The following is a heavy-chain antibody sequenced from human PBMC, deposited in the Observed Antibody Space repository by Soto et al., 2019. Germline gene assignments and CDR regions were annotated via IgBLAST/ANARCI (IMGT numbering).Heavy chain of an antibody. V-gene: IGHV4-30-4*02. CDR2: IYYSGAK. Sequence: SETLSLTCTISGGSIRDEYHYWSWVRQSPGKGLEWIGHIYYSGAKYLSEALEGRVTMSLDTSKNQFSMHLRSDDTAVYYCARESGYPQGNYGMDVWGQGTTVTVSS. CDR1: GGSIRDEYHY. D-gene: IGHD3-22*01. J-gene: IGHJ6*02. CDR3: ARESGYPQGNYGMDV.